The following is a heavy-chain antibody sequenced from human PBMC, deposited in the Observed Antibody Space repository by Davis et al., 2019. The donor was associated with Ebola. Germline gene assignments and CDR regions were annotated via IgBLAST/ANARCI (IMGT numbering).Heavy chain of an antibody. CDR1: GDTFSSFA. Sequence: SVKVSCKASGDTFSSFAVSWVRQAPGHGLEWMGTIIPMFRTPNYAQKFQGRVTITANESTRTVYMELRSLRSDDTGVYFCARVQTGYYFDASDSPSWFDPWGQGSLVTVSS. J-gene: IGHJ5*02. V-gene: IGHV1-69*13. D-gene: IGHD2/OR15-2a*01. CDR2: IIPMFRTP. CDR3: ARVQTGYYFDASDSPSWFDP.